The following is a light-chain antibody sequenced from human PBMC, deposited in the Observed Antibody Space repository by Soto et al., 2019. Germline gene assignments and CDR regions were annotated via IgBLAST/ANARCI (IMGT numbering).Light chain of an antibody. CDR3: QQYSIWPYT. V-gene: IGKV3-15*01. J-gene: IGKJ2*01. CDR1: QSVSSN. CDR2: GAS. Sequence: EIVMTQSPATLSVSPGERATLSCRASQSVSSNLAWYQQKLGQAPSLLIYGASTRATGIPARFSGSVSKTEFTLTISSLQSEDFAVYYCQQYSIWPYTFGQGTKLEIK.